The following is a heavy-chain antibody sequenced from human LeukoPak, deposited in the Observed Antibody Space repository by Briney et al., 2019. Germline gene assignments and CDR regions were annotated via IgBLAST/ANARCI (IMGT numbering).Heavy chain of an antibody. D-gene: IGHD2-21*02. Sequence: SETLSLTCTVSGGSISGYYWGWIRQPPGKGLEDIGEIFYSGSTNYNPSLKSRVTMSVDTSKNRFSLRLSSVTAADTAVYYCARWWSCGGDCYFLDYWGQGTLVTVSS. CDR2: IFYSGST. J-gene: IGHJ4*02. CDR3: ARWWSCGGDCYFLDY. V-gene: IGHV4-59*01. CDR1: GGSISGYY.